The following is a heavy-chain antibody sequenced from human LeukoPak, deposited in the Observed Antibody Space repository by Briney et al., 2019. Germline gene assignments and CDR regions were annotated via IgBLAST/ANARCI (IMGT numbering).Heavy chain of an antibody. D-gene: IGHD6-19*01. CDR3: AREGSSGWYPGGFDP. CDR1: GGSISSYY. V-gene: IGHV4-59*01. Sequence: SETLSLTCTVSGGSISSYYWSWIRQHSGKGLEWIGYIYYSGSTNYNPSLKSRVTISVDTSENQFSLKLSSVTAADTAVYYCAREGSSGWYPGGFDPWGQGTLVTVSS. J-gene: IGHJ5*02. CDR2: IYYSGST.